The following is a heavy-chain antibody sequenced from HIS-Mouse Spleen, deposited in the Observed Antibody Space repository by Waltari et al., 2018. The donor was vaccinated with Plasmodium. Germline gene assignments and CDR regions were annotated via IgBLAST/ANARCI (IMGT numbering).Heavy chain of an antibody. Sequence: QVQLVQSGAEVKKPGSSVKVSCKASGGTFSSYAISWVRQAPGPGLEWIGSIIPILGITNYAQNFQGRVTITADKSTSTAYMELSSLRSEDTAVYYCARVLSIAAAGKDAFDIWGQGTMVTVSS. D-gene: IGHD6-13*01. J-gene: IGHJ3*02. CDR2: IIPILGIT. CDR3: ARVLSIAAAGKDAFDI. CDR1: GGTFSSYA. V-gene: IGHV1-69*04.